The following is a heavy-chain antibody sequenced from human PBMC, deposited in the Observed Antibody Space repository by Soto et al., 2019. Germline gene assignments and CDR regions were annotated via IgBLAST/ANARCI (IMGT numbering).Heavy chain of an antibody. V-gene: IGHV1-69*13. CDR3: ASEAIAAAAVYGMDV. CDR2: IIPIFGTA. J-gene: IGHJ6*02. CDR1: GGTFSSYA. Sequence: GASVKVSCKASGGTFSSYAISWVRQAPGQGLEWMGGIIPIFGTANYAQKFQGRVTITADESTSTAYMELSSLRSEDTAVYYCASEAIAAAAVYGMDVWGQGTTVTVSS. D-gene: IGHD6-13*01.